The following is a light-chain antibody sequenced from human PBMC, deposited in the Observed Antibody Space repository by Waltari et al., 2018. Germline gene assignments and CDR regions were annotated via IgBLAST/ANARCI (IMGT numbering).Light chain of an antibody. J-gene: IGLJ3*02. CDR2: VNRDGSH. Sequence: QLVLTQSPSASASLGASVTFTCTPSSGTSSTIIAWHQQPPEKGPRCLMKVNRDGSHSKGAEIPARFSGAGSGTERYLTISSVQSEDEADYYCQTGGHGTWVFGGGTKLTVL. V-gene: IGLV4-69*01. CDR1: SGTSSTI. CDR3: QTGGHGTWV.